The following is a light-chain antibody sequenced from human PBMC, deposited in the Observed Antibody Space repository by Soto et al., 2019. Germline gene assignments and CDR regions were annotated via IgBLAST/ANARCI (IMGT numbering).Light chain of an antibody. V-gene: IGKV3-15*01. J-gene: IGKJ4*01. CDR1: QSLSSN. CDR3: QQYNNWPLT. CDR2: GAS. Sequence: EIVMTQSPATLSVSPGERATLSCRASQSLSSNLAWYRQKPGQAPRLLIYGASTRATGIPARFSGSGSGTEFTLTISSLQSEDFTVYYCQQYNNWPLTFGGGTKVDIK.